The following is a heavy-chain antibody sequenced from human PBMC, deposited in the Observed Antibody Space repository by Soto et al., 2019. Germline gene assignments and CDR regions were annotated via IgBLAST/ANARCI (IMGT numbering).Heavy chain of an antibody. D-gene: IGHD3-10*01. J-gene: IGHJ3*02. Sequence: QVQLVESGGGVVQPGRSLRLSCAASGFTFSSYGMHWVRQAPGKGLEWVAVIWYDGSNKYYADSVKGRFTISRDNSKNTLYLQMNRLRAEDTAVYYCARMYGSGSYNDAFDIWGQGTMVTVSS. CDR2: IWYDGSNK. CDR1: GFTFSSYG. V-gene: IGHV3-33*01. CDR3: ARMYGSGSYNDAFDI.